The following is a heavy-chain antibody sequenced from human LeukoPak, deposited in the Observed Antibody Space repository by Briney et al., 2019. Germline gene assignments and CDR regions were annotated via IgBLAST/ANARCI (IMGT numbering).Heavy chain of an antibody. D-gene: IGHD2-15*01. CDR1: GGSIRTYY. V-gene: IGHV4-59*01. J-gene: IGHJ6*03. CDR3: ARDLGSVSQYYYYMDV. CDR2: TSYSGST. Sequence: TSETLSLTCTVSGGSIRTYYWSWIRQPPGKGLEWIGFTSYSGSTTYNPSLKSRVTISLDMSKNQFSLELTSVTAADTAVYYCARDLGSVSQYYYYMDVWGKGTTVTVSS.